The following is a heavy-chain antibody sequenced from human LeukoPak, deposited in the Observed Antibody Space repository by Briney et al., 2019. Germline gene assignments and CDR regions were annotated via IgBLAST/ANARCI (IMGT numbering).Heavy chain of an antibody. D-gene: IGHD1-26*01. Sequence: GGSLRLSCAASGFTFSSYEMNWVRQAPGKGLEWVSSITSTSSYIYYADSVKGRFTISRDNAKNSLYLQMNSLRAEDTALHFCARDPCSGNYGNYYYYYMDVWGKGTTVTISS. CDR2: ITSTSSYI. CDR1: GFTFSSYE. V-gene: IGHV3-21*01. J-gene: IGHJ6*03. CDR3: ARDPCSGNYGNYYYYYMDV.